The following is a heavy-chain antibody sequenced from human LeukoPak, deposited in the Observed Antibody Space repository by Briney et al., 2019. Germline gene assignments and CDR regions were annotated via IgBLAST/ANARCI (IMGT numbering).Heavy chain of an antibody. CDR2: MAYDGSHN. Sequence: GGSLRLSCVASGFSFISYTMHWVRQAPGKGLEWVAVMAYDGSHNYLADSVKGRFTISRDNSKNTLYLQMNSLRVEDTAIYYCARDVGGYAFDYWGQGTLVTVSS. V-gene: IGHV3-30*04. J-gene: IGHJ4*02. CDR1: GFSFISYT. D-gene: IGHD5-12*01. CDR3: ARDVGGYAFDY.